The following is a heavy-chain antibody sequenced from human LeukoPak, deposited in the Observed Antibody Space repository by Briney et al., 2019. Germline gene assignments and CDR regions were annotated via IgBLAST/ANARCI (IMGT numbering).Heavy chain of an antibody. V-gene: IGHV4-34*01. D-gene: IGHD2-15*01. J-gene: IGHJ4*02. CDR3: ARDLLVAAIDY. Sequence: SETLSLTCAVYGGSFSGYYWSWIRQPPGKGLEWIGEINHSGSTYYNPSLRGRVTISGDPSKNQISLKVRSVTAADTAFYYCARDLLVAAIDYWGKGTLVSVSS. CDR2: INHSGST. CDR1: GGSFSGYY.